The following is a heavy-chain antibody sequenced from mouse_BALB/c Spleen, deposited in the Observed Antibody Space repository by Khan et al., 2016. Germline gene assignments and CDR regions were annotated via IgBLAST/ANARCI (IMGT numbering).Heavy chain of an antibody. J-gene: IGHJ2*01. CDR2: ISYDGSN. CDR1: GYSITSGYY. CDR3: AGDSCYFDY. V-gene: IGHV3-6*02. Sequence: VQLKESGPGLVKPSQSLSLTCSVTGYSITSGYYWNWIRQFPGNKLEWMGYISYDGSNNYNPSLKNRISITRDTSKNQFFLKLNSVTTEDTATYYCAGDSCYFDYWGQGSTLTVSS.